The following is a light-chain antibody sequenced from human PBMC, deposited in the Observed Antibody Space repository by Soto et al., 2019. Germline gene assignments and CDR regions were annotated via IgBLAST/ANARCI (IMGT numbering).Light chain of an antibody. J-gene: IGLJ1*01. CDR2: DDN. V-gene: IGLV1-51*01. CDR1: SSNIGGNS. Sequence: QSVLTQPPSVSAAPGQKVTISCSGSSSNIGGNSVSWYQQLPGTAPKLLIYDDNKRPSGIPDRFSGSKSGTSATLGITGFQTGDEAEYYCGSWDSSMSAYVFGNGTKVTV. CDR3: GSWDSSMSAYV.